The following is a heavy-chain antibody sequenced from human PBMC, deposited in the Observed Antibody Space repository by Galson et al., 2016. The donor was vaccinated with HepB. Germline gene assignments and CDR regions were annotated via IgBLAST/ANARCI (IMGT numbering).Heavy chain of an antibody. V-gene: IGHV1-69*13. J-gene: IGHJ5*02. CDR1: GVTLRNFA. CDR3: ARDWGFLGGVTQNWFDP. CDR2: IVPISGTA. D-gene: IGHD3-16*01. Sequence: SVKVSCKASGVTLRNFAVSWVRQAPGQGLEWMGGIVPISGTANYAQKFQGRVTITADASTTTVHMELRSLRPDDTAIYYCARDWGFLGGVTQNWFDPWGQGTLVTVSS.